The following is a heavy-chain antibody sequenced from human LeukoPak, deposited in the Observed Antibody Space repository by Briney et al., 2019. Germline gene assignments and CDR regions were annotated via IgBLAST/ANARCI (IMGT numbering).Heavy chain of an antibody. CDR3: ARGWDSSSWYWGNWFDP. CDR1: GYSISSGYY. V-gene: IGHV4-38-2*02. J-gene: IGHJ5*02. CDR2: IYHSGST. Sequence: SETLSLTCTVSGYSISSGYYWGWIRQPPGKGLEWIGSIYHSGSTYYNPSLKSRVTISVDTSKNQFSLKLSSVTAADTAVYYCARGWDSSSWYWGNWFDPWGQGTLVTVSS. D-gene: IGHD6-13*01.